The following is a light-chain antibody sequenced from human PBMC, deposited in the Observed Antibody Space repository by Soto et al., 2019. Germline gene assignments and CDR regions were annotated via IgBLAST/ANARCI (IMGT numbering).Light chain of an antibody. J-gene: IGKJ5*01. V-gene: IGKV3-11*01. Sequence: DIVLTQSPATMSLSPWERATLSCSASQSVSSYLAWYQQKPGQAPRLLIYDASNRATGIPARFSGSGSGTDFTLTISSLEPEDLAVYYCQQRSNWPPITVGQGTRLEIK. CDR3: QQRSNWPPIT. CDR1: QSVSSY. CDR2: DAS.